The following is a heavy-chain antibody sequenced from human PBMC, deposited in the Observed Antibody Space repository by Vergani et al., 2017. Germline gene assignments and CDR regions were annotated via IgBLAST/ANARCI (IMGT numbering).Heavy chain of an antibody. CDR2: VSTSGST. J-gene: IGHJ4*02. Sequence: QVQLQESGPGLVKPSQTLSLTCTVSGGSISSAGFYWSWVRQPAGKELEWIGRVSTSGSTNYNPSLKSRVTMSIDTSKNQFSLKLSSVTAADTAVYYCARAGYYDSSGYSYFDYWGQGTLVTVSS. CDR3: ARAGYYDSSGYSYFDY. V-gene: IGHV4-61*02. CDR1: GGSISSAGFY. D-gene: IGHD3-22*01.